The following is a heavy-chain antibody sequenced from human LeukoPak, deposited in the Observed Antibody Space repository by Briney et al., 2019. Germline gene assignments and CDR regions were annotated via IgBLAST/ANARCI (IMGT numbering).Heavy chain of an antibody. D-gene: IGHD3-10*01. J-gene: IGHJ4*02. CDR3: ARDTKKRTYYYGSGSYHFFDY. CDR1: GFTFSSYA. V-gene: IGHV3-30-3*01. CDR2: ISYDGSNK. Sequence: GGSLRLSCAASGFTFSSYAMHWVRQAPGKGLEWVAVISYDGSNKYYADSVKGRFTISRDNSKNTLYLQMNSLRAEDTAVYYCARDTKKRTYYYGSGSYHFFDYWGQGTLVTVSS.